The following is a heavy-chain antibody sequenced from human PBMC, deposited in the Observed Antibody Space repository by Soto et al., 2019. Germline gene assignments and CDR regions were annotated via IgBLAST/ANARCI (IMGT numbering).Heavy chain of an antibody. CDR3: ARDRDTSSSSWYFSLDY. Sequence: EVQLVESGGGLVQPGGSLRLSCAASGFTFSSYWMSWVRQAPGKGLEWVANIKQDGSEQYYVDSVKGRFTVSRDNAKNLLYLQMNSLRAEDAAVYYCARDRDTSSSSWYFSLDYWGQGTLV. J-gene: IGHJ4*02. CDR1: GFTFSSYW. D-gene: IGHD6-13*01. CDR2: IKQDGSEQ. V-gene: IGHV3-7*01.